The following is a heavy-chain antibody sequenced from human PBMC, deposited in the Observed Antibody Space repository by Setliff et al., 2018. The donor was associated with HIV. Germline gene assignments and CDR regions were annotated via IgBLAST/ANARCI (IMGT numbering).Heavy chain of an antibody. V-gene: IGHV4-61*09. CDR3: AREVYYYYYYMDV. J-gene: IGHJ6*03. Sequence: LSLTCTASGGSISSGSYYWSWIRQPAGKGLEWIGHIYTSGSTNYNPSLKSRVTISVDTSKDQFSLKLSSVTAADTAVYYCAREVYYYYYYMDVWGKGTTVTV. CDR2: IYTSGST. CDR1: GGSISSGSYY.